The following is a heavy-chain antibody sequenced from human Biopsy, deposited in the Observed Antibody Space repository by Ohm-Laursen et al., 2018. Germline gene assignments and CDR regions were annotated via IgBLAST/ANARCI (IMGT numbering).Heavy chain of an antibody. D-gene: IGHD2-15*01. V-gene: IGHV1-2*02. Sequence: ASVKVSCNASGYTFTGQYLHWVRQVPGQGLEWMGWINPHSGTTKFAQDFQGRVTMTRDTSITTAYMESRRLRSDDTAVYYCAKGQDLRGGAEYFQHWGQGALVTVSS. CDR1: GYTFTGQY. CDR3: AKGQDLRGGAEYFQH. J-gene: IGHJ1*01. CDR2: INPHSGTT.